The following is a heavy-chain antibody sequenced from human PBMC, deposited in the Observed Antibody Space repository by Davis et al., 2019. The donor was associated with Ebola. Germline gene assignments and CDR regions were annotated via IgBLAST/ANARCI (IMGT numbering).Heavy chain of an antibody. CDR3: ARDRRDIVVVVAATAVEYFDL. J-gene: IGHJ2*01. CDR1: GGSISSYY. Sequence: MPSETLSLTCTVSGGSISSYYWGWIRQPPGKGLEWIGEINHSGSTNYNPSLKSRVTISVDTSKNQFSLKLSSVTAADTAVYYCARDRRDIVVVVAATAVEYFDLWGRGTLVTVSS. CDR2: INHSGST. D-gene: IGHD2-15*01. V-gene: IGHV4-34*01.